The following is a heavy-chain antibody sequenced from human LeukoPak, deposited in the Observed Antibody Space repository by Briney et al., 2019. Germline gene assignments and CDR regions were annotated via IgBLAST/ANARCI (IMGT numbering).Heavy chain of an antibody. Sequence: GGSLRLSCTASGFTFSSSGLHWVRQAPDKGLEWVAFIHYDGSTREYADSVRGRFTISRDNSKNTLYLQMDSLRREDTAVYYCSKEGVRCCHDDYWGRGTLVTVSS. CDR3: SKEGVRCCHDDY. CDR1: GFTFSSSG. D-gene: IGHD2-8*01. J-gene: IGHJ4*02. CDR2: IHYDGSTR. V-gene: IGHV3-30*02.